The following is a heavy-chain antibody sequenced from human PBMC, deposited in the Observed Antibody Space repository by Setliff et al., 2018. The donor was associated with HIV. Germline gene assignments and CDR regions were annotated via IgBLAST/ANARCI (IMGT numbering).Heavy chain of an antibody. CDR3: ARDTEMITTTDAFDI. D-gene: IGHD3-22*01. V-gene: IGHV3-74*01. CDR2: ITGDGSST. Sequence: GGSLRLSCAASGFTFSDYWMHWVRQAPGKGLAWVSRITGDGSSTRYADSVNGRFTISRDNAKNTMYLEMNSLRAEDTAVYYCARDTEMITTTDAFDIWGQGTMVTVSS. CDR1: GFTFSDYW. J-gene: IGHJ3*02.